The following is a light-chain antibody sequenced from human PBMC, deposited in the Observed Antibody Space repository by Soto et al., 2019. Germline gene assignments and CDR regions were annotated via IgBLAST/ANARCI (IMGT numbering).Light chain of an antibody. J-gene: IGKJ4*01. CDR3: MQSIQLPLT. CDR2: EVS. V-gene: IGKV2D-29*01. Sequence: DNVMTQNPPPLSLNPGQPGPNSLQSNPNLLQCDGKALLYWYLQKPGQPPQLLIYEVSNRFSGVPDRFSGSGSGTDFTLKISRVEAEDVGVYYCMQSIQLPLTFGGGTKVEIK. CDR1: PNLLQCDGKAL.